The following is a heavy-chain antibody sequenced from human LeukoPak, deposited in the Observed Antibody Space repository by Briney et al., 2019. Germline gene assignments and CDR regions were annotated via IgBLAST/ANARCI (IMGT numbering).Heavy chain of an antibody. Sequence: SETLSLTCTVSGGSISTSNYYWGWIRQPPGKGLEWLGSIYYSGSTYYNPSLKSRVTISVETSKNQFSLKLTSVTAADTAVYYCARRGYSSGYYYFDYWGQGTLVTVSS. CDR2: IYYSGST. V-gene: IGHV4-39*07. CDR1: GGSISTSNYY. D-gene: IGHD6-19*01. J-gene: IGHJ4*02. CDR3: ARRGYSSGYYYFDY.